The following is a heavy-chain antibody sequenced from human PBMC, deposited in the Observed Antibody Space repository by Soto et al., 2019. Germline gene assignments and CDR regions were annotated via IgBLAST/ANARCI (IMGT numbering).Heavy chain of an antibody. CDR3: ARLVATRYYYYYYGMDV. D-gene: IGHD5-12*01. V-gene: IGHV4-34*01. CDR2: INHSGST. J-gene: IGHJ6*02. Sequence: LSLTCAVYGGSFSGYYWSWIRQPPGKGLEWIGEINHSGSTNYNPSLKSRVTISVDTSKNQFSLKLSSVTAAGTAVYYCARLVATRYYYYYYGMDVWGQGTTVTVSS. CDR1: GGSFSGYY.